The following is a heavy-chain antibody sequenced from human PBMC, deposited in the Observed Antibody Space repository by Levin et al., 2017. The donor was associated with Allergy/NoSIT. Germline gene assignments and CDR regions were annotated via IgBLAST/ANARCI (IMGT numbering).Heavy chain of an antibody. J-gene: IGHJ5*02. CDR1: GGSISSYY. V-gene: IGHV4-59*08. CDR2: IHYTGYT. Sequence: SETLSLTCTVSGGSISSYYWSWIRQSPGKRPEWIGYIHYTGYTNYSPSLKSRVTISLDTSKNQFSLKLTSVTAADTAVYSCARSAHVTVIPAAIFAFDPWGQGILVTISS. CDR3: ARSAHVTVIPAAIFAFDP. D-gene: IGHD2-2*01.